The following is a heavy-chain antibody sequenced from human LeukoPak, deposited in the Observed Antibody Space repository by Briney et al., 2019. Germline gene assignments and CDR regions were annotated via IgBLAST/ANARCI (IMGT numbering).Heavy chain of an antibody. J-gene: IGHJ4*02. CDR3: AKWGDYDVLTGYYVSDY. Sequence: GASLRLSCAASGFTFSNYAMSWVRQAPGKGLEWVSAITGSGGNTYYADSVKGRFTISRDNSKNTVFLQMNSLRAEDTAVYYCAKWGDYDVLTGYYVSDYWGQGTLVAVSS. V-gene: IGHV3-23*01. CDR1: GFTFSNYA. CDR2: ITGSGGNT. D-gene: IGHD3-9*01.